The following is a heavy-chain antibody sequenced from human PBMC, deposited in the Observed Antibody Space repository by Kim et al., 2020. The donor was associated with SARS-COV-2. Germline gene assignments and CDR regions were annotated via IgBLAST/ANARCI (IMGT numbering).Heavy chain of an antibody. D-gene: IGHD3-22*01. CDR1: GGSISSSFNY. CDR2: VYHSGTT. Sequence: SETLSLTCAVTGGSISSSFNYWGWIRQPPGKGLEWIGSVYHSGTTNDSPSLKSRVTVSVDTSKNEFSLKVTSVTAADTAVYFCARLPNDSSGYVDCWGQGVLVTVSS. J-gene: IGHJ4*02. CDR3: ARLPNDSSGYVDC. V-gene: IGHV4-39*01.